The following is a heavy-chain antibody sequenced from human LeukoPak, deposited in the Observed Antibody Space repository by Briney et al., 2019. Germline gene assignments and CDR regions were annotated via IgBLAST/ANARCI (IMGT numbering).Heavy chain of an antibody. Sequence: SETLSLTCTVSGGSISSYYWSWIRQPPGKGLEWIGYIYYSGSTNYNPSLKSRVTISVDTSKNQFSLKLSSVTAADTAVYYCARDSAFVAAAGYYWGQGTLVTVSS. V-gene: IGHV4-59*12. CDR1: GGSISSYY. CDR3: ARDSAFVAAAGYY. D-gene: IGHD6-13*01. CDR2: IYYSGST. J-gene: IGHJ4*02.